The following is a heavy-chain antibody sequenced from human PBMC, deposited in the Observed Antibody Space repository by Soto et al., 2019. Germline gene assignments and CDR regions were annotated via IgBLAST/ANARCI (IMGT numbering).Heavy chain of an antibody. J-gene: IGHJ6*03. V-gene: IGHV3-23*01. CDR2: ISGSGGST. CDR1: GFTFSSYA. D-gene: IGHD5-12*01. Sequence: PGGSLRLSCAASGFTFSSYAMSWVRQAPGKGLEWVSAISGSGGSTYYADSVKGRFTISRDNSKNTLYLQMNSLRAEDTAVYYCARDQVATISEPHSSGYYYYYYMDVWGKGTTVTVSS. CDR3: ARDQVATISEPHSSGYYYYYYMDV.